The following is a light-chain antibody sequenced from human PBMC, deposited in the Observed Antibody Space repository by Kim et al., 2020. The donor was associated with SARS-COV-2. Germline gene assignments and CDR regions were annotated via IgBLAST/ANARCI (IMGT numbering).Light chain of an antibody. CDR2: DVN. J-gene: IGLJ2*01. V-gene: IGLV2-11*01. CDR1: SSDVGGYDY. CDR3: CSYAGSYNAV. Sequence: QSALTQPRSVSGSPGQSVTIFCTGTSSDVGGYDYVSWYQQHPGRVPKLMIYDVNRRPSGVPDRFSGSKSGNTASLTISRLQADDEAHYYCCSYAGSYNAVFGGGTKLTVL.